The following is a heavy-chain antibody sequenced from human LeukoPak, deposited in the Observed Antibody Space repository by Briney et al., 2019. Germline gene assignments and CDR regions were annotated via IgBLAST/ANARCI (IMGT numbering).Heavy chain of an antibody. CDR2: IYTSGST. Sequence: PSETLSLTCAVSGGSISSYYWSWIRQPAGKGLEWIGRIYTSGSTNYNPSLKSRVTMSVDTSKNQFSLKLSSVTAADTAVYYCARGLNNWNYEGWFDPWGQGTLVTVSS. CDR3: ARGLNNWNYEGWFDP. J-gene: IGHJ5*02. CDR1: GGSISSYY. D-gene: IGHD1-7*01. V-gene: IGHV4-4*07.